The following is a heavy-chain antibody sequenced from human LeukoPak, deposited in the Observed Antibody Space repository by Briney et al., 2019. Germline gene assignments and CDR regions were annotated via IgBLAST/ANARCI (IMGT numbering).Heavy chain of an antibody. V-gene: IGHV4-39*07. D-gene: IGHD3-22*01. CDR3: ARGDGMVVDYYMDV. Sequence: PSETLSLTCAVSGGSISSGDYSWSWIRQPPGKGLEWIGSIYHSGSTYYNPSLKSRVTISVDTSKNQFSLKLSSVTAADTAVYYCARGDGMVVDYYMDVWGKGTTVTVSS. CDR1: GGSISSGDYS. CDR2: IYHSGST. J-gene: IGHJ6*03.